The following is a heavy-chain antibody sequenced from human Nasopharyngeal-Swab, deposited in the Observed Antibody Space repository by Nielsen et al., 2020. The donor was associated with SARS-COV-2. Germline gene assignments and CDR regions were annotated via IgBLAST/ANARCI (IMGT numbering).Heavy chain of an antibody. V-gene: IGHV3-21*01. Sequence: GESLKISCAASGFAFSTYSMNWVRQAPGKGPEWVSSISSSSSYTCYADSVKGRFTISRDNAKNSLYLQMNSLRAKDTAVYYCAGAPKQVWSRDYFDTWGQGMLVTVSS. J-gene: IGHJ4*02. D-gene: IGHD5-18*01. CDR1: GFAFSTYS. CDR2: ISSSSSYT. CDR3: AGAPKQVWSRDYFDT.